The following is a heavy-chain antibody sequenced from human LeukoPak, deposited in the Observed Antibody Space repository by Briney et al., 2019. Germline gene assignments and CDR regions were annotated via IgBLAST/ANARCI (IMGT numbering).Heavy chain of an antibody. J-gene: IGHJ4*02. D-gene: IGHD3-22*01. CDR1: GFTFSSYA. V-gene: IGHV3-23*01. CDR3: AKSSYYDSSGYYREYYFDY. Sequence: GGSLRLSCAASGFTFSSYAMSWVRQAPGKGLEWVSSISGSGGSTYHADSVKGRFTISRDNSKNTLNLQMNSLRAEDTAVYYCAKSSYYDSSGYYREYYFDYWGQGTLVTVSS. CDR2: ISGSGGST.